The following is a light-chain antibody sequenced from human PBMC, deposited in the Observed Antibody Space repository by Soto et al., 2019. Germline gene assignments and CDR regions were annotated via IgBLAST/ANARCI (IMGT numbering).Light chain of an antibody. J-gene: IGKJ1*01. CDR3: QQYKNWPRT. CDR2: GAS. Sequence: EIVLMQSPATLSVSPGERVTLSCRASESVDINLAWYQQKPGQAPRLLIYGASTRATDMPGTFSGRGSGTEFTLTISSLQSEDFAVYYCQQYKNWPRTFGQGTKVDTK. CDR1: ESVDIN. V-gene: IGKV3-15*01.